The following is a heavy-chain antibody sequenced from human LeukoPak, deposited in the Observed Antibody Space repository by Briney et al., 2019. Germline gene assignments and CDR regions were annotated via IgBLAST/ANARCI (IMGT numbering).Heavy chain of an antibody. J-gene: IGHJ4*02. V-gene: IGHV3-7*03. CDR1: GFTFSRYW. Sequence: RAGGSLRLSCVASGFTFSRYWMSWVRQAPRKGLEWVANIKQDGSETYYVDSMKGRFTISRDNAKNSLYLQMNSLRAEDTAVYYCARDKGDYDTSGSLFIFGGQGTLVTVSS. CDR3: ARDKGDYDTSGSLFIF. D-gene: IGHD3-22*01. CDR2: IKQDGSET.